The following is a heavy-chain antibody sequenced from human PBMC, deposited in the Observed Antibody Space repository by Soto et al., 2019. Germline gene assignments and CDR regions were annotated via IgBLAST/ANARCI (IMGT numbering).Heavy chain of an antibody. CDR2: TSYRSNWYN. D-gene: IGHD3-10*01. V-gene: IGHV6-1*01. Sequence: PSQTLSLTCAISGDSVSSDSATWNWIRQSPSRGLEWLGRTSYRSNWYNDYAVSVQSRITINADTSKNQFSLQLNSVTPEDTAVYYCVSGRYSSTYYNDHMDVWGKGNTVTVSS. CDR3: VSGRYSSTYYNDHMDV. CDR1: GDSVSSDSAT. J-gene: IGHJ6*03.